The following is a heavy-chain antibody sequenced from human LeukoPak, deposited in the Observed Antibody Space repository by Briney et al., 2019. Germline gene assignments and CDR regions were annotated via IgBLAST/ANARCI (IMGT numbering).Heavy chain of an antibody. CDR3: ARGSGYYFSFDY. CDR1: GGSISSGGYS. V-gene: IGHV4-30-2*01. J-gene: IGHJ4*02. Sequence: SETLSLTCAVSGGSISSGGYSWSWIRQPPGKGLEWIGYIHHSGSTYYNPSLKSRVTISVDRSKNQFSLKLSSVTAADTAVYYCARGSGYYFSFDYWGQGTLVTVSS. D-gene: IGHD3-3*01. CDR2: IHHSGST.